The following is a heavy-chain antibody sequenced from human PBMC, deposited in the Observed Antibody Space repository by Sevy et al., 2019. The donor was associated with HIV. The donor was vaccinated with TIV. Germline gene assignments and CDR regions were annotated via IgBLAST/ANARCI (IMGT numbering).Heavy chain of an antibody. V-gene: IGHV3-48*03. Sequence: GGSLRLSCAASGFIFSSNEMNWVRQAPGKGLQWVSYIGSSGSPIYYADSVKGRFTISRGNAKNSLYLQMNSLRAEDTAVYYCARVSVDTNFYGMDVWGHGTTVTVS. D-gene: IGHD5-18*01. CDR2: IGSSGSPI. CDR3: ARVSVDTNFYGMDV. CDR1: GFIFSSNE. J-gene: IGHJ6*02.